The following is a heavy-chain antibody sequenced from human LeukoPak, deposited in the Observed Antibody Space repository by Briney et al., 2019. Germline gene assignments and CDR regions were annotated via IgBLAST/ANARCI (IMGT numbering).Heavy chain of an antibody. CDR2: IGVSGHST. CDR3: ARDCGGGSCYGPYDAFDI. Sequence: GGSLRLSCAVSGFTFNIFAMTWVRQAPGKGLEWVSAIGVSGHSTYYAGSVKGRFTISRDNAKNSLYLQMNSLRAEDTAVYYCARDCGGGSCYGPYDAFDIWGQGTMVTVSS. CDR1: GFTFNIFA. J-gene: IGHJ3*02. D-gene: IGHD2-15*01. V-gene: IGHV3-23*01.